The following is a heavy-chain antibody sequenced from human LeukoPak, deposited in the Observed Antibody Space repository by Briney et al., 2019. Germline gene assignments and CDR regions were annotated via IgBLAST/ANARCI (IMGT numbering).Heavy chain of an antibody. Sequence: PGGSPRLSCAASGFTFSSYSMNWVRQAPGKGLEWVSSISSSSSYIYYADSVKGRFTISRDNAKNSLYLQMNSLRAEDTAVYYCARGTAMVFDYFDYWGQGTLVTVSS. D-gene: IGHD5-18*01. V-gene: IGHV3-21*01. CDR3: ARGTAMVFDYFDY. CDR1: GFTFSSYS. CDR2: ISSSSSYI. J-gene: IGHJ4*02.